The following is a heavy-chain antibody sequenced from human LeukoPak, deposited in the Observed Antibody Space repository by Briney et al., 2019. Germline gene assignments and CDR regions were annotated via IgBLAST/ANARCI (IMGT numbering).Heavy chain of an antibody. CDR2: IIPILGIA. V-gene: IGHV1-69*04. CDR3: ASLTKDYYDSSGYYLIEGYYYGMDV. CDR1: GGTFSSYA. J-gene: IGHJ6*02. Sequence: ASVKVSCKASGGTFSSYAISWVRQAPGQGLEWMGRIIPILGIANYAQKFQGRVTITADKSTSTAYMELSSLRSEDTAVYYCASLTKDYYDSSGYYLIEGYYYGMDVWGQGTTVTVSS. D-gene: IGHD3-22*01.